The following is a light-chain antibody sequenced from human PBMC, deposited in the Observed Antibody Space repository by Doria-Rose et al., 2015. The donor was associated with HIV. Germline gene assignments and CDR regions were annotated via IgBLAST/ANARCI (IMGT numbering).Light chain of an antibody. CDR3: HQYGTSWT. J-gene: IGKJ1*01. V-gene: IGKV3-20*01. Sequence: TQSPGTLSLSPGERATLSCRASQSFSSTYLAWYQQKPGQAPSLLIYDGSTRATGIRDRFSASGYGTDFTLTINRLEPEDFALYYCHQYGTSWTFGQGTKVEI. CDR2: DGS. CDR1: QSFSSTY.